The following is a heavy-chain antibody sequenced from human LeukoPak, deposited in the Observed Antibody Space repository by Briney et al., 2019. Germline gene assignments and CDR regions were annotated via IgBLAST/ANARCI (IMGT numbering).Heavy chain of an antibody. J-gene: IGHJ4*02. V-gene: IGHV3-66*01. Sequence: GGSLRLSCAASGFTFSRYEMSWVRQAPGKGLEWVSVIYSDDSTYYADSVKGRFTISRDNSKNTLYLQMNSLRAEDTAVYYCARVQGSGQPRWYWGQGTLVTVSS. CDR3: ARVQGSGQPRWY. CDR2: IYSDDST. D-gene: IGHD2-15*01. CDR1: GFTFSRYE.